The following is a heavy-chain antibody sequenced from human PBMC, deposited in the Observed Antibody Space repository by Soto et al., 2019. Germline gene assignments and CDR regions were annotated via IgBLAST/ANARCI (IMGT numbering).Heavy chain of an antibody. CDR1: GFTFSDGW. Sequence: EVQLVESGGGLVKPGGSLRLSCAASGFTFSDGWMNWVRQAPGKGLEWVGRIKSKSDGGTTDYAAPVKGRFTISRDXXKTPLYLQMNSLKTEDTAVYYCTTSSAGYYYAMDVWGQGTTVTVSS. J-gene: IGHJ6*02. CDR2: IKSKSDGGTT. V-gene: IGHV3-15*07. CDR3: TTSSAGYYYAMDV. D-gene: IGHD6-6*01.